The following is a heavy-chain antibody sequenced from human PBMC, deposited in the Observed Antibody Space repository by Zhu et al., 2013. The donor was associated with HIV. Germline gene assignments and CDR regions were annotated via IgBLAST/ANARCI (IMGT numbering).Heavy chain of an antibody. V-gene: IGHV1-18*01. Sequence: QVQLVQSGAEVKKPGASVKVSCKASGYTFTTYGISWVRQAPGQGLEWMGWISPYNGNTNYAQKLQDRVTMTTDTSTSTAYMELRSLRSDDTAAYYCARWDGVAAQEYYYSYYGLDVWGQGTTVTVSS. D-gene: IGHD6-6*01. J-gene: IGHJ6*02. CDR1: GYTFTTYG. CDR3: ARWDGVAAQEYYYSYYGLDV. CDR2: ISPYNGNT.